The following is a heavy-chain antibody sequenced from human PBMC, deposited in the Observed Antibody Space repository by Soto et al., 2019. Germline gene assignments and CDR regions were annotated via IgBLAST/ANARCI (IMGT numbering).Heavy chain of an antibody. CDR1: GFTFSTYS. D-gene: IGHD3-22*01. CDR3: ARGPYYYDSGVSPDY. V-gene: IGHV3-21*01. Sequence: PGGSLRLSCAASGFTFSTYSMNWVRQAPGKGLEWVSSISSSSSYIYYADSVKGRFTISRDNAKNSLYLQMNSLRAEDTAVYYCARGPYYYDSGVSPDYGGQGTLVPVSS. CDR2: ISSSSSYI. J-gene: IGHJ4*02.